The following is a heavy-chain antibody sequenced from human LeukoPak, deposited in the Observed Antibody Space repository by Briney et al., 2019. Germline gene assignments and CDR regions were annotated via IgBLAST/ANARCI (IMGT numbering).Heavy chain of an antibody. V-gene: IGHV4-59*01. D-gene: IGHD6-19*01. CDR2: IYYSGST. CDR3: ARDSSGWNGSYDY. J-gene: IGHJ4*02. Sequence: SETLSLTCTVSGGSISSYYWSWIRQPPGKGLEWIGYIYYSGSTNYNPSLKSRVTISVDTSKNQFSLKLGSVTAADTAVYYCARDSSGWNGSYDYWGQGTLVTVSS. CDR1: GGSISSYY.